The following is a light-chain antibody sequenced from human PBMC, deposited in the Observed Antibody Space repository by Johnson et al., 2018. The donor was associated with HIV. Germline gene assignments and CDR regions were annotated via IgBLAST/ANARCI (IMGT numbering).Light chain of an antibody. J-gene: IGLJ1*01. CDR3: GTWNSSLSGGPYG. CDR2: ENN. CDR1: SSNIGNNY. V-gene: IGLV1-51*02. Sequence: QSVLTQPPSVSAAPGQKVTISCSGSSSNIGNNYVSWYQQLPGTAPKLLIYENNKRPSGIPDRFSGSKSGTSATLDITGLQTGDEADYYCGTWNSSLSGGPYGFVTGTKVTGL.